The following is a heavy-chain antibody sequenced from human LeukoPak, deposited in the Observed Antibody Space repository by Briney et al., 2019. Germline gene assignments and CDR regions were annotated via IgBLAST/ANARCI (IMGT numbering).Heavy chain of an antibody. J-gene: IGHJ4*02. D-gene: IGHD1-26*01. CDR2: LLYDGSTQ. CDR3: ARRQAVGAMSDFDN. CDR1: GFALSGYG. Sequence: GGSLRLSCAVSGFALSGYGVPWVRQAPGRGLEWVAFLLYDGSTQYYRDSVKGGFTISRDNSKTTVYLQMNSLRVEDTAVYYCARRQAVGAMSDFDNWGQGTLVTVSS. V-gene: IGHV3-30*02.